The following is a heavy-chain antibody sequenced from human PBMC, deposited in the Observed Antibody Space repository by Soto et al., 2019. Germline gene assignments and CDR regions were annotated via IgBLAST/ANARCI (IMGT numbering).Heavy chain of an antibody. Sequence: PGGSLRLSCAASGFSFSTYAMHWVRQAPGKGLEWVAAISYDGGNKYNADSVKGRFTISRDNSKNTLYLQMNSLRAEDTAVYYCARTSDFVVVVEAGGMAVWGQGTTVTVSS. CDR2: ISYDGGNK. CDR3: ARTSDFVVVVEAGGMAV. J-gene: IGHJ6*02. D-gene: IGHD2-15*01. CDR1: GFSFSTYA. V-gene: IGHV3-30*14.